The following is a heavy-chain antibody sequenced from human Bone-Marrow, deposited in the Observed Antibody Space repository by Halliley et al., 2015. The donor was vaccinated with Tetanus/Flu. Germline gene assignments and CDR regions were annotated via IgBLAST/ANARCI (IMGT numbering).Heavy chain of an antibody. J-gene: IGHJ4*02. Sequence: TLSLTCTVSGGSMTSVGSYWSWIRQHPGTGLEWIGYIYYSGSTYYNPSLKDRMIMSIDTSKNQFSLRLRSVTAADTAVYYCARTLYDRPNYYYYFDLWGQGPLVTVSS. CDR1: GGSMTSVGSY. V-gene: IGHV4-31*03. CDR2: IYYSGST. D-gene: IGHD3-22*01. CDR3: ARTLYDRPNYYYYFDL.